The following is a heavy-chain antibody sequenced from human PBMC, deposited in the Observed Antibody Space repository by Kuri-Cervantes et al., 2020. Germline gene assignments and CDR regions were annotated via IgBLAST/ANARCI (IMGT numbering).Heavy chain of an antibody. CDR3: ARGRDYYDSRGQELDY. Sequence: SETLSLTCAVYGGSFSGYYWSWIRQPPGKGLGWIGEINHSGSTNYNPSLKSRVTISVDTSKNQFSLKLSSVTAADTAVYYCARGRDYYDSRGQELDYWGQGTLVTVSS. V-gene: IGHV4-34*01. CDR2: INHSGST. D-gene: IGHD3-22*01. CDR1: GGSFSGYY. J-gene: IGHJ4*02.